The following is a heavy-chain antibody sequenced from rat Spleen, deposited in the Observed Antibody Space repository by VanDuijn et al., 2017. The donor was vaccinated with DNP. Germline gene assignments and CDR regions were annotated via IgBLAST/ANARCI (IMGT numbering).Heavy chain of an antibody. CDR3: ARGLNYGGYNYYWYFDF. CDR1: AYSITSNY. D-gene: IGHD1-11*01. V-gene: IGHV3-1*01. Sequence: EVKLQESGPGLVKPSQSRSLTCSVTAYSITSNYWAWIRKFPGNKMEWMGYISYSGYTGYNPSLKSRISITTDTSKNQFFLQLNSVTTEDTATYYCARGLNYGGYNYYWYFDFWGPGTMVTVSS. CDR2: ISYSGYT. J-gene: IGHJ1*01.